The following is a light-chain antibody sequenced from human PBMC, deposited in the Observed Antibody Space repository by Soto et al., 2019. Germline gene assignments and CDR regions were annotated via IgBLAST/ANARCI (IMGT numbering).Light chain of an antibody. V-gene: IGKV1-6*01. CDR2: AAS. Sequence: AIQMTQSQSSLSASVGVTVTITRRASQDIRNELGWYQQKPGKAPKLLIYAASTLQSGVPSRFSGSGSGTDFTLTISSLQPEDFATYYCLQDYNYPWTFGQGTKVDI. CDR3: LQDYNYPWT. CDR1: QDIRNE. J-gene: IGKJ1*01.